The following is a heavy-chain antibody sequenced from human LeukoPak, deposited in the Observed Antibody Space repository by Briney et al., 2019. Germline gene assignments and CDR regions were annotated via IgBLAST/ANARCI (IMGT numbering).Heavy chain of an antibody. D-gene: IGHD3-22*01. Sequence: PGGSLRLSCAASGFTFSSYAMSWVRQAPGKGLEWVSAISGSGGSTYYADSVKGRFTISRDNSRNTVYLQMNSLRVDDTAVYYCARGTDYFDSSGYSYFAYWGQGTLATVSS. CDR3: ARGTDYFDSSGYSYFAY. J-gene: IGHJ4*02. CDR1: GFTFSSYA. V-gene: IGHV3-23*01. CDR2: ISGSGGST.